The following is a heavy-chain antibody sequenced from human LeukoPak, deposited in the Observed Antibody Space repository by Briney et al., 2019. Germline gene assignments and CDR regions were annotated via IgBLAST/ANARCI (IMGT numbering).Heavy chain of an antibody. J-gene: IGHJ4*02. CDR3: ARANGYYGSGIPYFDY. CDR1: GGSISSGDYS. V-gene: IGHV4-30-2*01. Sequence: SETLSLTCVVSGGSISSGDYSWNWIRQPPGKGLEWIGYMYHSGSTSYNPSLESRVTISVERSKNQFSLKLTSVTAADAALYYCARANGYYGSGIPYFDYWGQGTLVTVSS. D-gene: IGHD3-10*01. CDR2: MYHSGST.